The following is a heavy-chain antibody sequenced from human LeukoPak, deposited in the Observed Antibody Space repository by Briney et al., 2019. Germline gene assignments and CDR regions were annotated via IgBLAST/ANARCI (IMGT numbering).Heavy chain of an antibody. V-gene: IGHV3-23*01. CDR3: AKRPGIAVAGTLFFDY. D-gene: IGHD6-19*01. CDR2: ISGSGGST. CDR1: GFTFSNYA. Sequence: GGSLRLSCAASGFTFSNYAMSWVRQAPGKGLEWVSAISGSGGSTYYADSVKGRFTISRDNSKNTVYLQMNSLRAEDTAVYYCAKRPGIAVAGTLFFDYWGQGTLVTVSS. J-gene: IGHJ4*02.